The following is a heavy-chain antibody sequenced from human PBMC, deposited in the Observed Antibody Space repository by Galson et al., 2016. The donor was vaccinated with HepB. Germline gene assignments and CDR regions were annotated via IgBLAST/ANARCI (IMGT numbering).Heavy chain of an antibody. V-gene: IGHV3-64D*09. Sequence: SLRLSCAASGFTFSSFALHWVRQAPGKGLEYVSGISGHGDTTSYADSVKGRFSISRDTSKNTLNLQMSSLRAEDTAVYLCVKGWRDLKGGLQFWGQGTLVTVSS. CDR3: VKGWRDLKGGLQF. J-gene: IGHJ4*02. CDR2: ISGHGDTT. CDR1: GFTFSSFA. D-gene: IGHD4-11*01.